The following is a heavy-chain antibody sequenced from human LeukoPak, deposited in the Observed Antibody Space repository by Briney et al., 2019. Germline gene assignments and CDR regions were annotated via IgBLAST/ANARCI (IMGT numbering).Heavy chain of an antibody. CDR3: AGDQFLADI. CDR1: GFTFSSYS. D-gene: IGHD3-3*01. V-gene: IGHV3-21*01. CDR2: ISGSSSYI. J-gene: IGHJ3*02. Sequence: PGGSLRLSCAASGFTFSSYSMDWVRQAPGKGLEWASSISGSSSYIYYADSVKGRFTISRDNAKKSLYLQMSNLRAEDTAVYYCAGDQFLADIWGQGTMVTVSS.